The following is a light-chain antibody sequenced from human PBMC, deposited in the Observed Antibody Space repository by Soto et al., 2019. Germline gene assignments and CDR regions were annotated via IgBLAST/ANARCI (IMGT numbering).Light chain of an antibody. CDR1: SSDVGAYDY. Sequence: QSALTQSPSVSGSPGQSVTISCTGTSSDVGAYDYVSWFQQLPGKAPKLVIYDVNKRPSGIPDHFSGSKSGNTASLTIAGLQPEDEADYYCCSYAASGDIFGSGTKLTVL. V-gene: IGLV2-11*01. CDR2: DVN. CDR3: CSYAASGDI. J-gene: IGLJ1*01.